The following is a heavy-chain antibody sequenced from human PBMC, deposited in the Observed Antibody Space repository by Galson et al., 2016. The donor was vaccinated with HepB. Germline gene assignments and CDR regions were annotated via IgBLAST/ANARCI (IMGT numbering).Heavy chain of an antibody. J-gene: IGHJ3*02. D-gene: IGHD3-3*01. CDR3: AKVESLTDAFDI. CDR2: ISDSGGSS. CDR1: GFTFSSYA. Sequence: SLRLSCAASGFTFSSYAMSWVRQAPGKGLEWVSGISDSGGSSYYADSVKGRFTISRDNSKNTLYLQMSNLRAEDTAVYYCAKVESLTDAFDIWGQGTMVTVSS. V-gene: IGHV3-23*01.